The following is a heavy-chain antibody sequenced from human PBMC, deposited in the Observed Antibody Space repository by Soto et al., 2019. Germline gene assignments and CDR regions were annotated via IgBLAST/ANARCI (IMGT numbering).Heavy chain of an antibody. CDR2: IYYDDDK. CDR1: GFSLSTSGVG. V-gene: IGHV2-5*02. D-gene: IGHD2-15*01. CDR3: AHRRSYCSGGSCYSVDFDS. J-gene: IGHJ4*02. Sequence: SGPTLVNPTQTLTLTCTFSGFSLSTSGVGVGWIRQPPGKALEWLALIYYDDDKRYSPSLKSRLTITKDTSKNQVVLTMTNMDPVDTATYYCAHRRSYCSGGSCYSVDFDSWGQGTLVTVSS.